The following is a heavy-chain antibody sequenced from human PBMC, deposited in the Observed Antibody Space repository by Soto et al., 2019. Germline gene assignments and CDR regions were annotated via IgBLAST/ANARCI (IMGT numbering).Heavy chain of an antibody. V-gene: IGHV4-31*03. CDR1: GGSVNNANYF. CDR3: ARDADYGGSRGGMDV. CDR2: IYYSGST. Sequence: QVRLEESGPGLVKPSETLSLICSVSGGSVNNANYFWNWIRHHPENGLEWIGYIYYSGSTRYNPSFKTRATLSIDTSKKQFSRRLNSVTVADTAVYFCARDADYGGSRGGMDVWGRGTTVTVSS. J-gene: IGHJ6*02. D-gene: IGHD4-17*01.